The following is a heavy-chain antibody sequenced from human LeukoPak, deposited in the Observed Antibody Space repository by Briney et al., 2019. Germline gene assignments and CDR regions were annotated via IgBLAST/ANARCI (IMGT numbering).Heavy chain of an antibody. CDR2: INDSGRT. J-gene: IGHJ4*02. CDR3: ARRRVYLYYFDY. CDR1: GGSFSVYY. Sequence: PSETLSLTCAAYGGSFSVYYWSWIRQPPGKGLEWIGEINDSGRTNYNPSLKSRVTISVDTSKNQFSLKLSSVTAADTAVYYCARRRVYLYYFDYWGQGTLVTVSS. D-gene: IGHD5/OR15-5a*01. V-gene: IGHV4-34*01.